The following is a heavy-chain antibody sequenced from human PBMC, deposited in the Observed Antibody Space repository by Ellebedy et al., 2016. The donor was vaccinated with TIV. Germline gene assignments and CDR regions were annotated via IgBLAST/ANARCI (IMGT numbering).Heavy chain of an antibody. J-gene: IGHJ4*02. CDR2: ISTSGGST. CDR1: GFTFSSYA. V-gene: IGHV3-23*01. D-gene: IGHD6-19*01. CDR3: AKDLWLGASMESPVAY. Sequence: GGSLRLSXAASGFTFSSYAMSWVRQAPGKGLEWVSAISTSGGSTYYADSVKGRFTISSDNSKNTLYLQMNSLRAEDTAIYYGAKDLWLGASMESPVAYWGQGTLVTVSS.